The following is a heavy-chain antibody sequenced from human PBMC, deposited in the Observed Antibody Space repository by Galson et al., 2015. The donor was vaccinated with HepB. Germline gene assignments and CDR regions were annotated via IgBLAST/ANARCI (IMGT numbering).Heavy chain of an antibody. CDR1: GFTFSSFA. CDR3: AKGSYGSSWYFDF. CDR2: ISGSGGST. J-gene: IGHJ4*02. D-gene: IGHD6-13*01. Sequence: SLRLSCAASGFTFSSFAMRWVRQAPGKGLEWVSAISGSGGSTFYTDSLKGRFTISRDNSKNMLYLQMNSLRVEGTAVYYCAKGSYGSSWYFDFWGQGSLVTVSS. V-gene: IGHV3-23*01.